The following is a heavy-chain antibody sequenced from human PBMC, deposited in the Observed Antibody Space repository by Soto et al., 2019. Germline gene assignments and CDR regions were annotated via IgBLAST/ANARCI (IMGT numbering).Heavy chain of an antibody. D-gene: IGHD3-10*01. Sequence: EVQLVESGGGLVQPGGSLRLSCAASGFTFSGYWMSWVRQAPGKGLEWVANIKEDGREKNYVDSVKGRFTTSRDNAMNSLFLQMNSLRAEDTAVYFGGSRGSENDFWGQGTLVTVSS. CDR1: GFTFSGYW. CDR2: IKEDGREK. J-gene: IGHJ4*02. CDR3: GSRGSENDF. V-gene: IGHV3-7*03.